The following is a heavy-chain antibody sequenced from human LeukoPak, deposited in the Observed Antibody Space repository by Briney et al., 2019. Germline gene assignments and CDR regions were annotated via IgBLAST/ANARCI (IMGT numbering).Heavy chain of an antibody. Sequence: SETLSLTCTVSGYSISSGYYWGWIRQPPGKGLEWIGSIYHSGSTYYNPSLKSRVTISVDTSKNQFSLKLSSVTAADTAVYYCARDLHYYMDVWGKGTTVTVSS. CDR3: ARDLHYYMDV. V-gene: IGHV4-38-2*02. J-gene: IGHJ6*03. CDR2: IYHSGST. CDR1: GYSISSGYY.